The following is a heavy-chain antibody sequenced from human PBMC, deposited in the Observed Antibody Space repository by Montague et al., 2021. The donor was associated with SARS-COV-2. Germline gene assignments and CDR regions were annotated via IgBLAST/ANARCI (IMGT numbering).Heavy chain of an antibody. Sequence: SETLSLTCAVYGGSFSGYCWSWIRQPPGKGLEWIGEINHSGSTNYNTSLKSRVTISVDTSKNQFSLKLSSVTAADTAVYYCARVRYYGSGTCLGMDVWGQGTTVTVSS. V-gene: IGHV4-34*01. CDR1: GGSFSGYC. J-gene: IGHJ6*02. CDR3: ARVRYYGSGTCLGMDV. D-gene: IGHD3-10*01. CDR2: INHSGST.